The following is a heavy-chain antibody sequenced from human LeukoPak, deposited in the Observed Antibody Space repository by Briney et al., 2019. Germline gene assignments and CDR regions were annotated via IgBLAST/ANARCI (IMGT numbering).Heavy chain of an antibody. CDR2: IKSKTDGGTT. CDR1: GFTFSSYA. Sequence: GGSLRLSCAASGFTFSSYAMSWVRQAPGKGLEWVGRIKSKTDGGTTDYAAPVKGRFTISRDDSKNTLYLQMNSLKTEDTAVYYCTKRKHIVVVAWGQGTLVTVSS. V-gene: IGHV3-15*01. D-gene: IGHD2-21*01. CDR3: TKRKHIVVVA. J-gene: IGHJ5*02.